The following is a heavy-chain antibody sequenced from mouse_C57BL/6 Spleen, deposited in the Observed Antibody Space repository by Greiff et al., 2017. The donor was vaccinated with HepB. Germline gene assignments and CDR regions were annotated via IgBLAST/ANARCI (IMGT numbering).Heavy chain of an antibody. Sequence: QVHVKQSGAELAKPGASVKLSCKASSYTFTSYWMHWVNQRPGQGLEWIEYINPSSGYTKYNQKFKDKATLTADKSSSTAYMQLSSLTYEDSAVYYCARDYLRGFDYWGQGTTLAVSS. CDR2: INPSSGYT. V-gene: IGHV1-7*01. J-gene: IGHJ2*01. CDR1: SYTFTSYW. D-gene: IGHD5-1*01. CDR3: ARDYLRGFDY.